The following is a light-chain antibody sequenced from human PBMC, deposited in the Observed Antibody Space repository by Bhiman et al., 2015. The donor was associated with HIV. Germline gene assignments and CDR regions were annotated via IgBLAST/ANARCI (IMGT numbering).Light chain of an antibody. CDR1: KLGDKY. V-gene: IGLV3-1*01. Sequence: SYELTQPPSVSVSPGQTASITCSGDKLGDKYVCWYQQKPGQSPVLVIYRDSKRPSGIPERFSGSKSGNTASLTISGLQADDEADYFCCSYRGIYTSYVFGTGTKVTVL. CDR2: RDS. CDR3: CSYRGIYTSYV. J-gene: IGLJ1*01.